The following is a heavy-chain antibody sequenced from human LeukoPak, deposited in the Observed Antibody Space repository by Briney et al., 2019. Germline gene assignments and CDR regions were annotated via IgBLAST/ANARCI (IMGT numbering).Heavy chain of an antibody. CDR3: ARDNGDYGGYGMDV. D-gene: IGHD4-17*01. Sequence: GGSLRLFCAASGFTVNSNYMNWVRQAPGKGLEWVSVIYSGGSTFHTDSVKGRFTISRDNSKNTLYLQMNSLRAEDTAVYYCARDNGDYGGYGMDVWGQGTTVTVSS. V-gene: IGHV3-53*01. J-gene: IGHJ6*02. CDR1: GFTVNSNY. CDR2: IYSGGST.